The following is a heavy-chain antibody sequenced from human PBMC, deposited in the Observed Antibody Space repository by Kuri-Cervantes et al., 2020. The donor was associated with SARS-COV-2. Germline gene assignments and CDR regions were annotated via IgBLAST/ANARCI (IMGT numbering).Heavy chain of an antibody. J-gene: IGHJ6*03. D-gene: IGHD4-17*01. CDR1: GYSFTNYW. V-gene: IGHV5-51*01. CDR2: IYPGDSDT. Sequence: KVSCKGSGYSFTNYWMAWARQMPGKGLEWMGIIYPGDSDTKYSPSFQGQVTISADKSISTAFLQWSSLKASDTAMYYCARRAYGEQVDYYYMDVWGKGTTVTVSS. CDR3: ARRAYGEQVDYYYMDV.